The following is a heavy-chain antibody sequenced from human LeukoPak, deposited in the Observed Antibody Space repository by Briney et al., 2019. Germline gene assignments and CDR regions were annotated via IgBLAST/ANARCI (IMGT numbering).Heavy chain of an antibody. D-gene: IGHD4-17*01. CDR3: ARDDGNYYYYMDV. J-gene: IGHJ6*03. CDR1: GFTFSSYW. V-gene: IGHV3-74*01. Sequence: GGSLRLSCAASGFTFSSYWMHWVRQAPGKGLVWVSRINSDGSSTSYADSVKDRFTISRDNAKNTLYLQMNSLRAEDTAVYYCARDDGNYYYYMDVWGKGTTVTVSS. CDR2: INSDGSST.